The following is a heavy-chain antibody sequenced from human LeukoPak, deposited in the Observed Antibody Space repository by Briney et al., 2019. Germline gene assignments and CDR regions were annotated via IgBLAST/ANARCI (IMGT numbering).Heavy chain of an antibody. J-gene: IGHJ4*02. CDR2: ISGGGGDT. V-gene: IGHV3-23*01. D-gene: IGHD3-9*01. Sequence: PGGTLRLSCAASGFTFSRYGMSWVRQAPGKGLEWVSAISGGGGDTYYADSVKGRFTISRDKSKNTLYLQMSSLRAEDTAVYYCAKDGDYDILTGWSYTLSYLDYWGQGTLVTVSS. CDR1: GFTFSRYG. CDR3: AKDGDYDILTGWSYTLSYLDY.